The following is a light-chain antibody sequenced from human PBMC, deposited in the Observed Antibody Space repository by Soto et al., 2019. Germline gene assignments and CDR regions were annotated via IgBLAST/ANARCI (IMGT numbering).Light chain of an antibody. CDR2: QTS. CDR3: QRYNSDSET. V-gene: IGKV1-5*03. Sequence: DIQMTQSPSTLSASVGDRVTITCRASQSISNSLAWFQQKPGKAPKVLIYQTSKLHNGVPSRFSGSGSGTEFTITIIGMQPDDFATYYCQRYNSDSETFGQRTKVEIK. J-gene: IGKJ1*01. CDR1: QSISNS.